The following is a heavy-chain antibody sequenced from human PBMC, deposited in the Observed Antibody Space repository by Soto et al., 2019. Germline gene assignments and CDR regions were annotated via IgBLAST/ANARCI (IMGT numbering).Heavy chain of an antibody. D-gene: IGHD3-3*01. CDR3: ASQGITIFGVVMYYYYYGMDV. J-gene: IGHJ6*02. CDR2: IYYSGST. Sequence: PSETLSLTCTVSGGSISSDGYYWSWLRPHPGQGREWIGYIYYSGSTYYNPSLKSRVTISVDTSKNQFSLKLSSVTAADTAVYYCASQGITIFGVVMYYYYYGMDVWGQGTTVTVSS. V-gene: IGHV4-31*03. CDR1: GGSISSDGYY.